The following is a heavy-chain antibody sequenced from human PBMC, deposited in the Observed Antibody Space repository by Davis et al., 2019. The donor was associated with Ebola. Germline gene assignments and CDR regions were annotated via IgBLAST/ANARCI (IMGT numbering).Heavy chain of an antibody. Sequence: GESLKISCAASGFTFSSYWMSWVRQASGKGLEWVANIKQDGSEKYYVDSVKGRFTISRDNAKNSLYLQMNSLRAEDTAVYYCAKCYYDFWSGYLPLYYGMDVWGQGTTVTVSS. CDR1: GFTFSSYW. V-gene: IGHV3-7*01. CDR3: AKCYYDFWSGYLPLYYGMDV. D-gene: IGHD3-3*01. CDR2: IKQDGSEK. J-gene: IGHJ6*02.